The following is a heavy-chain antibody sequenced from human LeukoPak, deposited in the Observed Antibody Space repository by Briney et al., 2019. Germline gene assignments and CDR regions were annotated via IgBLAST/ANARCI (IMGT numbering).Heavy chain of an antibody. Sequence: GGSLRLSCAASGFTFSSYAMTWVRQAPGRGLEWVSGISGRGGSTYYADSVKGRFNISRDNSKNTLYLQMNSLRAEDTAVYYXXXXXXXXYDSSAIDRWGQGTLVTVSS. CDR3: XXXXXXXYDSSAIDR. D-gene: IGHD3-22*01. V-gene: IGHV3-23*01. CDR2: ISGRGGST. J-gene: IGHJ5*02. CDR1: GFTFSSYA.